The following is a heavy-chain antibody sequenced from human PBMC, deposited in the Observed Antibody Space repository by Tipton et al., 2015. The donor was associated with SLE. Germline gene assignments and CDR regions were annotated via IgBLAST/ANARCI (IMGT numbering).Heavy chain of an antibody. D-gene: IGHD3-3*01. CDR2: ISSSSSTI. J-gene: IGHJ3*02. Sequence: GSLRLSCAASGFTFSSYSMNWVRQAPGKGLEWVSYISSSSSTIYYADSVKGRFTISRDNAKNSLYLQMNSLRAEDTAVYYCARRDYDFWSGYYGAFDIWGQGTMVTVSS. V-gene: IGHV3-48*01. CDR1: GFTFSSYS. CDR3: ARRDYDFWSGYYGAFDI.